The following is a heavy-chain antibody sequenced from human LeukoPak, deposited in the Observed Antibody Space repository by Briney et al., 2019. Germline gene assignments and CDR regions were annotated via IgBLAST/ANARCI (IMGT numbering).Heavy chain of an antibody. J-gene: IGHJ3*02. D-gene: IGHD3-22*01. CDR1: GFTLDDYG. CDR2: IYSGGRT. Sequence: PGGSLRLSCAASGFTLDDYGMSWVRQAPGKGLEWVSVIYSGGRTYYADSVKGRFTISRDNSKNTLYLQMNSLRAEDTAVYYCARNRNYYDSSGYHDAFDIWGQGTMVTVSS. V-gene: IGHV3-66*01. CDR3: ARNRNYYDSSGYHDAFDI.